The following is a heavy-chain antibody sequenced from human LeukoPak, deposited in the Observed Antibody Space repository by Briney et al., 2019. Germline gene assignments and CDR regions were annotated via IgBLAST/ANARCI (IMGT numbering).Heavy chain of an antibody. CDR2: INHSGST. CDR3: ARVFDYDWYFDL. V-gene: IGHV4-34*01. Sequence: KSSETLSLTCAVYGGSFSGYYWSWIRQPPGKGLKWIGEINHSGSTNYNPSLKSRVTISVDTSKNQLSLKLSSVTAADTAVYYCARVFDYDWYFDLWGRGTLVTVSS. D-gene: IGHD4-17*01. CDR1: GGSFSGYY. J-gene: IGHJ2*01.